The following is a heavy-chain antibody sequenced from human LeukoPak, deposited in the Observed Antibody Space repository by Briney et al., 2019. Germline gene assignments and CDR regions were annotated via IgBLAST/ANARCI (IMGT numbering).Heavy chain of an antibody. Sequence: PETLSLTCAVYGGSFSGYYWSWIRQPPGKGLEWIGEINHSGSTNYNPSLKSRVTISVDTSKNQFSLKLSSVTAADTAVYYCARWSRGYYGSGRISRFDYWGQRTLVTVSS. CDR2: INHSGST. CDR1: GGSFSGYY. CDR3: ARWSRGYYGSGRISRFDY. V-gene: IGHV4-34*01. J-gene: IGHJ4*02. D-gene: IGHD3-10*01.